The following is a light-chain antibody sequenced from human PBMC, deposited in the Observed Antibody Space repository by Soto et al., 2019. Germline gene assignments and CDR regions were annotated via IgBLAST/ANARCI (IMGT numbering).Light chain of an antibody. CDR1: QGISSW. Sequence: DIQMTQSPSSVSSSVGDRVTITCRASQGISSWLAWYQQKPGKAPNILIYDASTLVSGVPSRFSGSGSGTEFTLTISSLQPDDFATYYCQPYTNYFSWTFVQGTQVDIK. CDR3: QPYTNYFSWT. CDR2: DAS. J-gene: IGKJ1*01. V-gene: IGKV1-5*01.